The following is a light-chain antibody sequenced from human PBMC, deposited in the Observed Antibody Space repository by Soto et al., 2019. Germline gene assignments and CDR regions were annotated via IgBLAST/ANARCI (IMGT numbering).Light chain of an antibody. CDR2: DAS. CDR3: LQYNTYMWT. J-gene: IGKJ1*01. CDR1: QNISTW. V-gene: IGKV1-5*01. Sequence: DIQMTQSPSTLSASVGDRVTITCRASQNISTWLAWYQQTPGKAPKVLIYDASSLESGVPSRFSGSGSGTEFTLTISSLQPHDFATYFCLQYNTYMWTFGQGTKVDIK.